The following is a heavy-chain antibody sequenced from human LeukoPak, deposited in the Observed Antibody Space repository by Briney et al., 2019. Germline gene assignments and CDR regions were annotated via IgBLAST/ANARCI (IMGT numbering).Heavy chain of an antibody. V-gene: IGHV3-33*06. CDR2: IWYDGSNK. CDR1: GFTFSSYG. D-gene: IGHD6-13*01. J-gene: IGHJ4*02. CDR3: AKWAAAGPFDY. Sequence: GGSLRLSCAASGFTFSSYGMHWVRQAPGKGLEWVAVIWYDGSNKYYADSVKGRFPISRDNSKNTLYLQMNSLRAEDTAVYYCAKWAAAGPFDYWGQGTLVTVSS.